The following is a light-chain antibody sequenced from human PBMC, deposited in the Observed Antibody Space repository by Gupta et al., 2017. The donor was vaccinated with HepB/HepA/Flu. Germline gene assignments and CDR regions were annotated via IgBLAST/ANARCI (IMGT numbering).Light chain of an antibody. Sequence: EIVMTQSPATLSVSTGERATLSCRASQSVSSNLAWYQQKPGQAPRLLIYGASTRATGIPARFSGSGSGTEFTLTISSLQSEDFAVYYCQQYNNWPPFTFGPRTKVDIK. V-gene: IGKV3-15*01. CDR1: QSVSSN. CDR2: GAS. CDR3: QQYNNWPPFT. J-gene: IGKJ3*01.